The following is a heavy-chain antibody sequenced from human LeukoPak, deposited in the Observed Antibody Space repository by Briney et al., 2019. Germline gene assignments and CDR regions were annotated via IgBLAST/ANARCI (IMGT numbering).Heavy chain of an antibody. CDR1: GYTFTASG. J-gene: IGHJ6*03. Sequence: ASVKVSCKASGYTFTASGLCWVRQAPGQGLEWMGWINPYNDITDYAQTFKGRVTMTTDTSTSTAYMELRSLRSDDTAVYYCARLFGELLLPSDHFYYMDVWGKGTAVTVS. CDR2: INPYNDIT. V-gene: IGHV1-18*01. CDR3: ARLFGELLLPSDHFYYMDV. D-gene: IGHD3-10*02.